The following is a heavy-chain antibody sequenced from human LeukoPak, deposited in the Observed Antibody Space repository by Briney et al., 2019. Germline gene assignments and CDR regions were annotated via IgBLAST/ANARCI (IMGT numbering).Heavy chain of an antibody. CDR3: ARISLDPLPKAFDI. CDR2: IHYTVST. V-gene: IGHV4-61*01. D-gene: IGHD2-21*02. CDR1: GGSFSSGSYH. Sequence: PSETLSLTCTVSGGSFSSGSYHWSWIRQPPGKGLEWIGYIHYTVSTNYNPSLKSRVTISVDTSKNQFSLKLSSVAAADTAVYYCARISLDPLPKAFDIWGQGAMVTVSS. J-gene: IGHJ3*02.